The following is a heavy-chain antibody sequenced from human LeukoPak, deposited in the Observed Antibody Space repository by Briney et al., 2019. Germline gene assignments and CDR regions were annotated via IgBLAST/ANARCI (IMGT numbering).Heavy chain of an antibody. CDR2: ISGNSYTT. D-gene: IGHD4-17*01. CDR3: AKQRGDYADFGDY. Sequence: PGGSLRLSCAASGFTFTNYAMSWVRQAPGKGLEWVSAISGNSYTTSYADAVKGRFTVSRDNSKNTLYLQMNSLRADGTAVYYCAKQRGDYADFGDYWGQGTLVTVSS. J-gene: IGHJ4*02. V-gene: IGHV3-23*01. CDR1: GFTFTNYA.